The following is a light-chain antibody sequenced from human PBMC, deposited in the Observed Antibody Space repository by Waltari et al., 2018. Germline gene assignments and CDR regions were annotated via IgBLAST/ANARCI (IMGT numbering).Light chain of an antibody. Sequence: QSALTQPASVSGSPGQSITLSCTGTRNDIGNYDLVSWYQQRPGEAPKLLMYGATKRPSGVSNRFSGSKSGKTASLTISGLQTEDEADYYCFSFVAANSFVFGPGTKVTVL. CDR1: RNDIGNYDL. CDR3: FSFVAANSFV. V-gene: IGLV2-23*01. CDR2: GAT. J-gene: IGLJ1*01.